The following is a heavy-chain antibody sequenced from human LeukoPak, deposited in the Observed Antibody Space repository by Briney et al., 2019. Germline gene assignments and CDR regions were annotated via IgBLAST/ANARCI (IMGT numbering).Heavy chain of an antibody. J-gene: IGHJ4*02. D-gene: IGHD4-11*01. Sequence: SETLSLTCTVSGGSISSHYWSWIRQPPGKGLEWIGYIYYSGSTNYNPSLKSRVTISVDTSKNQFSLKLSSVTAADTAVYYCARVRYEDDYSSLEVDYWGQGTLVTVSS. CDR3: ARVRYEDDYSSLEVDY. V-gene: IGHV4-59*11. CDR1: GGSISSHY. CDR2: IYYSGST.